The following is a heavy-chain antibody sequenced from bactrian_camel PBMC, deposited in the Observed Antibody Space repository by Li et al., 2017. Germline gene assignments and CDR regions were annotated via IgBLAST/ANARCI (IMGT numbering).Heavy chain of an antibody. Sequence: HVQLVESGGGSVQAGGSLRLSCAASGFTFSSYYMSWVRQAPGKGLEWVSNIYSDGSGTYYADSVKGRFTISRDNAKNTLYLEMNSLKPEDTATYYCAAGQGVGWCLDVIRVGAEADFDYWGHGTQVTVS. CDR1: GFTFSSYY. J-gene: IGHJ6*01. D-gene: IGHD5*01. CDR3: AAGQGVGWCLDVIRVGAEADFDY. CDR2: IYSDGSGT. V-gene: IGHV3-2*01.